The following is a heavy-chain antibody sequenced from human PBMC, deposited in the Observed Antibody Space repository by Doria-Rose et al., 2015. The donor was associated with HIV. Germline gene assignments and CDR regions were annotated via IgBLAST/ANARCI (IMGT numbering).Heavy chain of an antibody. CDR3: ARIKSSRWYHKYYFDF. Sequence: ESGPVLVKPTETLTLTCTVSGVSLSSPGMGVSWIRQPPGKALEWLANIFSDDERSYKTSLKSRFTISRGTSKSQVVLTMTGMDPVDTATYYCARIKSSRWYHKYYFDFWGQGTLVIVSA. J-gene: IGHJ4*02. CDR1: GVSLSSPGMG. D-gene: IGHD6-13*01. V-gene: IGHV2-26*01. CDR2: IFSDDER.